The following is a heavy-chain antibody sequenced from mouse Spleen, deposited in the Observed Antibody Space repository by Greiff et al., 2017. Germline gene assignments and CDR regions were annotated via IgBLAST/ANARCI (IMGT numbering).Heavy chain of an antibody. V-gene: IGHV1-54*01. J-gene: IGHJ2*01. Sequence: VQLQQSGAELVRPGTSVKVSCKASGYAFTNYLIEWVKQRPGQGLEWIGVINPGSGGTNYNEKFKGKATLTADKSSSTAYMQLSSLTSDDSAVYFCAVNYYGSTWGQGTTLTVSS. D-gene: IGHD1-1*01. CDR2: INPGSGGT. CDR1: GYAFTNYL. CDR3: AVNYYGST.